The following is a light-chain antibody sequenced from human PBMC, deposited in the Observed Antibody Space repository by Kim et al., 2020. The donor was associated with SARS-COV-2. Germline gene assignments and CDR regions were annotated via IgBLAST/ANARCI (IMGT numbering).Light chain of an antibody. CDR2: GTS. CDR1: QSVAPNH. V-gene: IGKV3-20*01. Sequence: PGERATPSCRASQSVAPNHLAWFQQKPGQAPRLLIYGTSSRATGIPDRFSASESGTDFTLTISRLEPEDFAVYFCQQYDRPPYTFGQGTKLEI. J-gene: IGKJ2*01. CDR3: QQYDRPPYT.